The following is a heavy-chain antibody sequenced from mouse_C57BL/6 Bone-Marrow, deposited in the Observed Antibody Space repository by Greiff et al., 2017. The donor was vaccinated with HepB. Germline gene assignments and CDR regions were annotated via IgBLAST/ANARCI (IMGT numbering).Heavy chain of an antibody. V-gene: IGHV5-6*02. J-gene: IGHJ3*01. Sequence: DVKLVESGGDLVKPGGSLKLSCAASGFTFSSYGMSWVRQTPDKRLEWVATISSGGSYTYYPDSVKGRFTISRDNAKNTLYLQMSSLKSEDTAMYYCARHGGYYDYDWFAYWGQGTLVTVSA. CDR1: GFTFSSYG. CDR2: ISSGGSYT. CDR3: ARHGGYYDYDWFAY. D-gene: IGHD2-4*01.